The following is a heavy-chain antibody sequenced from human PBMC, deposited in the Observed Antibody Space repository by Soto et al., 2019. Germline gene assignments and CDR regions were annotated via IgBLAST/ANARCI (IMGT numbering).Heavy chain of an antibody. Sequence: SETLSLTCTVSGGSISNGYYYWSWVRQNPGKGLEWIGHIYHSGRTYYNPSLKSRVTISVDTSKNQFSLNLSSVTAADTAVYYCARWVEVSLDYFDSWGQGTLVTVS. CDR2: IYHSGRT. J-gene: IGHJ4*02. V-gene: IGHV4-31*03. CDR1: GGSISNGYYY. D-gene: IGHD2-15*01. CDR3: ARWVEVSLDYFDS.